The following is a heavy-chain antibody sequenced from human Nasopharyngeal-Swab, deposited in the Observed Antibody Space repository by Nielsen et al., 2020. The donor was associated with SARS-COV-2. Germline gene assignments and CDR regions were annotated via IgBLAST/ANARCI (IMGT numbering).Heavy chain of an antibody. Sequence: GSLRLSCVASGFIFEDYAMHWVRQAPGTGLEWVPLISGDGDSASYRDSVKGRFTISRENNKNSLYLQMNSLTVEDTALYYCAKPFWSGYYSGDSFDFWGQGTMVTVSS. D-gene: IGHD3-3*01. CDR1: GFIFEDYA. V-gene: IGHV3-43*02. J-gene: IGHJ3*01. CDR2: ISGDGDSA. CDR3: AKPFWSGYYSGDSFDF.